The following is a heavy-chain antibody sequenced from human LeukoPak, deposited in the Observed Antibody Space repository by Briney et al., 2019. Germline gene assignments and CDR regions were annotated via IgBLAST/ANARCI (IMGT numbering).Heavy chain of an antibody. J-gene: IGHJ4*02. D-gene: IGHD3-22*01. V-gene: IGHV3-23*01. CDR1: GSTFSSYA. CDR3: AKVTTMIVGPIDY. Sequence: GGSLRLSCAASGSTFSSYAMSWVRQAPGKGLEWVSAISGSGGSTYYADSVKGRFTISRDNSKNTLYLQMNSLRAEDTAVYYCAKVTTMIVGPIDYWGQGTLVTVSS. CDR2: ISGSGGST.